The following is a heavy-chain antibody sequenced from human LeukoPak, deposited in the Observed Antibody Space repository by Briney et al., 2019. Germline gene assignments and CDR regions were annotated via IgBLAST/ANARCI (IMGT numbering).Heavy chain of an antibody. CDR1: GYAFTSYD. D-gene: IGHD4-17*01. CDR2: ISAYNGNT. J-gene: IGHJ6*03. Sequence: ASVKVSCKASGYAFTSYDINWVRQAPGQGLEWMGWISAYNGNTNYAQKLQGRVTMTTDTSTSTVYMELRSLISDDTAVYYCARGATKVTSVIHMDVWGKGTTVIVSS. V-gene: IGHV1-18*01. CDR3: ARGATKVTSVIHMDV.